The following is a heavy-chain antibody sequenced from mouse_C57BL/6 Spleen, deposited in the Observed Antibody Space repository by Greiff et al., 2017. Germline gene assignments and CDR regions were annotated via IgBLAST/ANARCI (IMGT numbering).Heavy chain of an antibody. CDR2: ISGGGGNT. J-gene: IGHJ1*03. CDR3: ARRHYGSSYGYFDV. Sequence: EVNLVESGGGLVKPGGSLKLSCAASGFTFSSYTMSWVRQTPEKRLEWVATISGGGGNTYYPDSVKGRFTISRDNAKNTLYLQMSSLRSEDTALYYCARRHYGSSYGYFDVWGTGTTVTVSS. D-gene: IGHD1-1*01. CDR1: GFTFSSYT. V-gene: IGHV5-9*01.